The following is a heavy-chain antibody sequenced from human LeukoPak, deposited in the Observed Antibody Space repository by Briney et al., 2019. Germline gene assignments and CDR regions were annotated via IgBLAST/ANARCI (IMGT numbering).Heavy chain of an antibody. CDR2: MNPNSGNT. CDR3: ARAQRGDFWSGYRRWFDP. V-gene: IGHV1-8*01. CDR1: GYTFTSYD. J-gene: IGHJ5*02. Sequence: GASVKVSCKASGYTFTSYDINWVRQATGQGLEWMGWMNPNSGNTGYAQKFQGRVTMTRNTSISTAYMELSSLRSEDTAVYYCARAQRGDFWSGYRRWFDPWGQGTLVTVSS. D-gene: IGHD3-3*01.